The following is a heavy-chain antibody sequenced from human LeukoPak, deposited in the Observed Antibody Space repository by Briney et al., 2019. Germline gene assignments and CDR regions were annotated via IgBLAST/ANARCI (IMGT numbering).Heavy chain of an antibody. CDR3: ANTISTEGSSSGWYWFDP. V-gene: IGHV4-39*01. CDR2: IYYSGST. CDR1: GGSISSSSYY. D-gene: IGHD6-19*01. J-gene: IGHJ5*02. Sequence: NPSETLSLTCTVSGGSISSSSYYWGWIRQPPGKGLEWIGSIYYSGSTYYNPSLKSRVTISVDTSKNQFSLKLSSVTAADTAVYYCANTISTEGSSSGWYWFDPWGQGTLVTVSS.